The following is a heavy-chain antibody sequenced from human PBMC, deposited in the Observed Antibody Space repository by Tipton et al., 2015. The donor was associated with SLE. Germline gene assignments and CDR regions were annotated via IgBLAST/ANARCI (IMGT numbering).Heavy chain of an antibody. CDR3: ARGIAVAKPGY. J-gene: IGHJ4*02. CDR2: IYYSGST. V-gene: IGHV4-39*07. CDR1: GDSISRSSFY. Sequence: TLSLTCTVSGDSISRSSFYWDWLRQPPGKGLEWIGNIYYSGSTFYNPALESRVTISVDTSKNQFSMKLSSATAADTAVYYCARGIAVAKPGYWGQGTLVTVSS. D-gene: IGHD6-19*01.